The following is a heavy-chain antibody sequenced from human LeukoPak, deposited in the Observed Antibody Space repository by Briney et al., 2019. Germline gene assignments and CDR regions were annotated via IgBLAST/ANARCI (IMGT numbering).Heavy chain of an antibody. CDR2: IIPIFGTA. V-gene: IGHV1-69*13. D-gene: IGHD3-3*01. CDR3: ARPATIFGVVNNLYY. CDR1: GGTFSSYT. Sequence: SVKVSCKASGGTFSSYTISWVRQAPGQGLEWMGGIIPIFGTANYAQKFQGRVTITADESTSTAYMELSSLRSEDTAVYYCARPATIFGVVNNLYYWGQGTLVTVSS. J-gene: IGHJ4*02.